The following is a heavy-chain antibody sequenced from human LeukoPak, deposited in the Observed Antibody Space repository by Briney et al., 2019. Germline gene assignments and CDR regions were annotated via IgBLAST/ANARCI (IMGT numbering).Heavy chain of an antibody. Sequence: ASVKVSCKASGYTFTGYYMHRVRQAPGQGLEWMGRINPNSGGTNYAQKFQGRVTMTRDTSISTAYMELSRLRSDDTAVYYCASLRYSSSWHDYWCQGTLVTVSS. CDR2: INPNSGGT. D-gene: IGHD6-13*01. CDR3: ASLRYSSSWHDY. J-gene: IGHJ4*02. CDR1: GYTFTGYY. V-gene: IGHV1-2*06.